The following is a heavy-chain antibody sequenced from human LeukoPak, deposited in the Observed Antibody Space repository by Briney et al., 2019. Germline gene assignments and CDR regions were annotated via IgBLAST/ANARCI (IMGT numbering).Heavy chain of an antibody. V-gene: IGHV1-2*02. CDR1: GYTFAAYY. J-gene: IGHJ4*02. D-gene: IGHD3-10*01. Sequence: EASVKVSRRASGYTFAAYYMHWVRQAPGQGLEWMGWINPNSGGTKYAQKFQDRVTMTRDTSISTTYMELSRLRSDDTAMYYCARVRGSGSYFYYWGEGALVTVSS. CDR2: INPNSGGT. CDR3: ARVRGSGSYFYY.